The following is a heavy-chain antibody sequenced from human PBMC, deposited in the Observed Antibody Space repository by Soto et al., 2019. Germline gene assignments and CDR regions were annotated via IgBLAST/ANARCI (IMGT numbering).Heavy chain of an antibody. CDR2: INHSGST. Sequence: SETLSLTCAVYGGSFSGYYWSWIRQPPGKGLEWIGEINHSGSTNYNPSLKSRVTISVDTSKNQFSLKLSSVTAADTAVYYCARGRGGYYGSGSYKNWGQGTLVTVSS. D-gene: IGHD3-10*01. CDR3: ARGRGGYYGSGSYKN. V-gene: IGHV4-34*01. CDR1: GGSFSGYY. J-gene: IGHJ4*02.